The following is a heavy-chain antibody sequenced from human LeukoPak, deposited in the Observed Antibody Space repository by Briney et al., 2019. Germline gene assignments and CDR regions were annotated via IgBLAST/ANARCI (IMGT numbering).Heavy chain of an antibody. Sequence: ASVKVSCKASGYTFTSYYMHWVRQAPGQGLEWMGIINPSGGSTSYAQKFQGRVTMTRDMSTSTVYMELSSLRSEDTAVYYCARDIMIVVVIPNDAFDIWGQGTMVTVSS. CDR2: INPSGGST. D-gene: IGHD3-22*01. CDR1: GYTFTSYY. J-gene: IGHJ3*02. V-gene: IGHV1-46*01. CDR3: ARDIMIVVVIPNDAFDI.